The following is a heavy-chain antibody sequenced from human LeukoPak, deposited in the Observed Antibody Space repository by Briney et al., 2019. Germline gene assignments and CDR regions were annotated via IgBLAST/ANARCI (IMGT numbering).Heavy chain of an antibody. J-gene: IGHJ4*02. CDR3: APHCSSTSCPDY. Sequence: GGSLRLSCAASGFAFSSYWMSWVRQAPGKGLEWVANINQDGSEKYYVDSVKGRFTMSRDNAKNSLYLQMNSLRAEDTAVYYCAPHCSSTSCPDYWGQGTLVTVSS. V-gene: IGHV3-7*01. D-gene: IGHD2-2*01. CDR2: INQDGSEK. CDR1: GFAFSSYW.